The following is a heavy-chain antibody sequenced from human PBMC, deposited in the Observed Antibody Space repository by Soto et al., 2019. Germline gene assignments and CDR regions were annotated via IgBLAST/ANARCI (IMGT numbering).Heavy chain of an antibody. CDR3: AREQWLVRGVVDY. D-gene: IGHD6-19*01. CDR2: IYDTGST. CDR1: GGSISGYY. Sequence: QVQLQESGPGLVKPSETLSLTCSVSGGSISGYYWSWIRQPPGKGLEWIGYIYDTGSTKDNPSLKSRVTRSIDTSKNQFSLRLSSVTAADTAVYYCAREQWLVRGVVDYWGQGTLVTVSS. J-gene: IGHJ4*02. V-gene: IGHV4-59*01.